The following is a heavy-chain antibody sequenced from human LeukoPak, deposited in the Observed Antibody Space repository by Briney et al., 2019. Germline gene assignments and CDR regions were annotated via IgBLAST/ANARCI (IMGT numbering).Heavy chain of an antibody. J-gene: IGHJ4*02. D-gene: IGHD3-22*01. CDR2: INPSGGST. V-gene: IGHV1-46*01. CDR1: GYTFTSYY. Sequence: ASVKVSCKASGYTFTSYYMHRVRQAPGQGLERMGIINPSGGSTSYAQKFQGRVTMTRDMSTSTVYMELSSLRSEDTAVYYCARAPVGYDSSGYLFDYWGQGTLVTVSS. CDR3: ARAPVGYDSSGYLFDY.